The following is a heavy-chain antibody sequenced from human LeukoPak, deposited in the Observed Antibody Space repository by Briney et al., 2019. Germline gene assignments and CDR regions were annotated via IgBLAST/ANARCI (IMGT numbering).Heavy chain of an antibody. Sequence: SETLSLTCTVSGGSISSGSYYWSWMRQPAGKGLVWFGRIYTSGSSNYNPSLKSRVTISVDTSKNQFSLKLSSVTAADTAVYYCARVLSGRGSLYAYYYYMDVWGKGTTVTISS. V-gene: IGHV4-61*02. CDR1: GGSISSGSYY. CDR3: ARVLSGRGSLYAYYYYMDV. J-gene: IGHJ6*03. CDR2: IYTSGSS. D-gene: IGHD3-10*01.